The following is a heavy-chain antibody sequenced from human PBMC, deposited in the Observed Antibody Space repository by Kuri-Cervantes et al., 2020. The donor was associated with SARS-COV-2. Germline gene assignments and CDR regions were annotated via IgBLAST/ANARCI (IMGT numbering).Heavy chain of an antibody. Sequence: GESLKISCADSGFTFSSYAMSWVRQAPGKGLEWVSAISGSGGSTYYADSVKGRFTISRDNSKNTLYLQMNSLRAEDTAVYYCAKDLGGSGWHPVDYWGQGTLVTVSS. J-gene: IGHJ4*02. CDR2: ISGSGGST. V-gene: IGHV3-23*01. D-gene: IGHD6-19*01. CDR1: GFTFSSYA. CDR3: AKDLGGSGWHPVDY.